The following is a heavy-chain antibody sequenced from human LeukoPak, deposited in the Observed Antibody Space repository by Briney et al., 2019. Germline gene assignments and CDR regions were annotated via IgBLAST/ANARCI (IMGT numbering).Heavy chain of an antibody. Sequence: SETLSLTCTVSGGSISSYYWSWIRQPPGKGLEWIGCIYSSGSTNFNPSLKSRATISIDTSKNQFSLKLSSVTAADTAVYYCARQPHYWGPFDYWGQGTLVTVSP. D-gene: IGHD3-16*01. CDR3: ARQPHYWGPFDY. V-gene: IGHV4-4*09. CDR2: IYSSGST. J-gene: IGHJ4*02. CDR1: GGSISSYY.